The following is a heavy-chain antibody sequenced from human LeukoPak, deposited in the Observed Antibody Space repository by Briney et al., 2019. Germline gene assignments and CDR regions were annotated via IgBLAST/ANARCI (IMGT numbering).Heavy chain of an antibody. CDR1: GYSFTSHD. CDR2: ISGFNAYT. V-gene: IGHV1-18*01. D-gene: IGHD3-10*01. CDR3: ARDHWSHYYGSGGENYFDP. J-gene: IGHJ5*02. Sequence: ASVKVSCKTSGYSFTSHDINWVRQAPGQGLEWMGWISGFNAYTNYAQKLQGRVTMTTDTSTSTAYMEVRGLRSDDTAVYYCARDHWSHYYGSGGENYFDPWGQGTLVTVSS.